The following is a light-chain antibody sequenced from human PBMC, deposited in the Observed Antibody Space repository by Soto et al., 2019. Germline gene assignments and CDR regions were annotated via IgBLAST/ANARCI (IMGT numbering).Light chain of an antibody. J-gene: IGKJ1*01. Sequence: DIQMTQSPSFLSASVGDRVTITCRASQNSNNYLNWYQQKPGRAPKLLMDSSSSLQTGGLSRFSGSGSGTDFTLPISSLQPDDFATYYCQQSYSTLETFGQGTKVEIK. CDR3: QQSYSTLET. CDR1: QNSNNY. CDR2: SSS. V-gene: IGKV1-39*01.